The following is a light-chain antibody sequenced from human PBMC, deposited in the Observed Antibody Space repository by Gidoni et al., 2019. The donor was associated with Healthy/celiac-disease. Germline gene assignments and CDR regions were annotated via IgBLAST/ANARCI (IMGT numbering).Light chain of an antibody. CDR3: CSYAGSSTYV. J-gene: IGLJ1*01. CDR2: EVS. Sequence: QAALPQPASVSGSPGLSITISCTGTSSDVGSYNLVSWYQQHPGKAPKLMIYEVSKRPSGVSNRFSGSKSGNTASLTISGLQAEDEADYYCCSYAGSSTYVFGTGTKVTVL. V-gene: IGLV2-23*02. CDR1: SSDVGSYNL.